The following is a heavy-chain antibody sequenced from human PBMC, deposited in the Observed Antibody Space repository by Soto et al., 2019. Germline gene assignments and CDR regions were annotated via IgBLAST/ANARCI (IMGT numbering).Heavy chain of an antibody. CDR3: ASGIAAAGRQPTTYYYYGMDV. Sequence: SETLSLTCAVYGGSFSGYYWSWIRQPPGKGLEWIGEINHSGSTNYNPSLKSRVTISVDTSKNQFSLKLSSVTAADTAVYYCASGIAAAGRQPTTYYYYGMDVWGQGTTVTVSS. D-gene: IGHD6-13*01. J-gene: IGHJ6*02. CDR1: GGSFSGYY. CDR2: INHSGST. V-gene: IGHV4-34*01.